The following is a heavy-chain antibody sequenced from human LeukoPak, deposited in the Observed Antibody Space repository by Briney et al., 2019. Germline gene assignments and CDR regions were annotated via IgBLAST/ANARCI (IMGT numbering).Heavy chain of an antibody. Sequence: PGGSLRLSCAASGFSFSGSAMHWVRQASGKGLEWVGRIRSRANSYVTAYAESVKGRFSISRDDSVNTAFLQMSSLKTEDSAVYYCSRQSDRYRSGANCYVDYFNGLDVWGQGTTVTVSS. CDR3: SRQSDRYRSGANCYVDYFNGLDV. J-gene: IGHJ6*02. D-gene: IGHD2-15*01. CDR1: GFSFSGSA. V-gene: IGHV3-73*01. CDR2: IRSRANSYVT.